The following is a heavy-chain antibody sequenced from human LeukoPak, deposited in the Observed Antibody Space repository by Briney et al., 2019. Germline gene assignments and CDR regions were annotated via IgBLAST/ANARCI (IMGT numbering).Heavy chain of an antibody. D-gene: IGHD4-23*01. V-gene: IGHV4-59*01. CDR3: ARHTPTTVVSRYWFDP. Sequence: SETLSLTCTVSGGSISSYYWSWIRQPPGKGLEWIGYIYYSGSTNYNPSLKSRVTISVDTSKNQFSLKLSSVTAADTAVYYCARHTPTTVVSRYWFDPWGQGTLVTVSS. CDR1: GGSISSYY. J-gene: IGHJ5*02. CDR2: IYYSGST.